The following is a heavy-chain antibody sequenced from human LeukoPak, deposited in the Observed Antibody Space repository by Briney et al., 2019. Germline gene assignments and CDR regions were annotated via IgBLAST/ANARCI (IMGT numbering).Heavy chain of an antibody. D-gene: IGHD5-24*01. CDR1: GFTFSSYA. J-gene: IGHJ4*02. CDR3: AREPTSFTEGFDY. CDR2: ISYDGSNN. V-gene: IGHV3-30*04. Sequence: PGGSLRLSCAASGFTFSSYAMHWVRQAPGKGLEWVAFISYDGSNNYYADSVRGRFTISRDNSKNTLYLHVESLRAEDTAVYYCAREPTSFTEGFDYWGQGTLVTVSS.